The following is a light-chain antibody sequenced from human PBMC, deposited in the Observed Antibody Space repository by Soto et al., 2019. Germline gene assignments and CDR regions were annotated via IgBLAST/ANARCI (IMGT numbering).Light chain of an antibody. CDR2: DAS. CDR3: QQYNSYWT. J-gene: IGKJ1*01. V-gene: IGKV1-5*01. Sequence: DIQMTQSPSTLSASVGDRVTITCRASQSISSWLAWYQQKPGKAPKLLIYDASSLEIGVPSRFSGSGSGTEFTLTISSLQPDDFATYYCQQYNSYWTFGQGTKVDTK. CDR1: QSISSW.